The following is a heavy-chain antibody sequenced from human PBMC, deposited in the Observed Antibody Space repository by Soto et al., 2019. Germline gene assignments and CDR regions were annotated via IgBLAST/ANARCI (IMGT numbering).Heavy chain of an antibody. CDR2: TYYRSKWYN. J-gene: IGHJ4*02. Sequence: SQTLSLTCGISGYSVSSNSAAWNLLRQCPSRGLEWLGRTYYRSKWYNDYAVSVESRITINPDTSKNHFSLQLNFVTPEDTAVYFCARGEQYSGRIFDYWGQGTLVTVSS. D-gene: IGHD1-26*01. CDR1: GYSVSSNSAA. V-gene: IGHV6-1*01. CDR3: ARGEQYSGRIFDY.